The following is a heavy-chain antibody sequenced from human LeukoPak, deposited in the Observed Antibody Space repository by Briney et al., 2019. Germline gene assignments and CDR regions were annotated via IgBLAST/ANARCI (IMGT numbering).Heavy chain of an antibody. CDR2: IYSGGST. CDR1: EFSVGSNY. CDR3: AKDRWGIVVIPSQNWFDP. J-gene: IGHJ5*02. D-gene: IGHD2-2*01. V-gene: IGHV3-66*01. Sequence: GGSLRLSCAASEFSVGSNYMTWVRQAPGKGLEWVSLIYSGGSTYYADSVKGRFTISRDNSKNTLYLQMNSLRAEDTAVYYCAKDRWGIVVIPSQNWFDPWGQGTLVTVSS.